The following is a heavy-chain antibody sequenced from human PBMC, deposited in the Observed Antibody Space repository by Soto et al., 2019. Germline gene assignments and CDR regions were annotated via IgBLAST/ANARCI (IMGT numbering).Heavy chain of an antibody. CDR1: GGSISVQSYY. J-gene: IGHJ5*02. CDR3: TRRYNWNDFYFDP. CDR2: SYYTGTT. Sequence: QLHLQESGPGLVKPSQTLSLTCTVSGGSISVQSYYWTWIRQPPGKGLEWIGSSYYTGTTYFNPSLKSRATISVDTSKNEFSLRLSSVTAADTAVYYGTRRYNWNDFYFDPWGQGSLVTVSS. D-gene: IGHD1-20*01. V-gene: IGHV4-39*01.